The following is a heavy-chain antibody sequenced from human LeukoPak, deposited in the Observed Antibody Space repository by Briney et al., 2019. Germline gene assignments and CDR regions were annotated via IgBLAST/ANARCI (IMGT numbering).Heavy chain of an antibody. CDR3: ARDGYDSSGYYLYYYYGMDV. V-gene: IGHV3-33*01. D-gene: IGHD3-22*01. CDR2: IWYDGTNK. Sequence: GRSLRLSCVASGFTFSHYAMHWVRQAPGKGLEWVAIIWYDGTNKYYADSVKGRFTISRDNSKNTLDLQMDSLRAEDTAVYYCARDGYDSSGYYLYYYYGMDVWGQGTTVTVSS. J-gene: IGHJ6*02. CDR1: GFTFSHYA.